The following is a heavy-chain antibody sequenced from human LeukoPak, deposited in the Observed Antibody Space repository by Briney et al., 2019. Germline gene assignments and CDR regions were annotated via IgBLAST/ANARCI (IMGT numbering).Heavy chain of an antibody. CDR3: AKASRSGGYYDSSGYYSY. J-gene: IGHJ4*02. Sequence: GGSLRLSCAASGFTFSSYEMNWVRQAPGKGLEWVSYISSSGSTIYYADSVKGRFTISRDNAKNSLYLQMNSLRAEDTALYYCAKASRSGGYYDSSGYYSYWGQGTLVTVSS. V-gene: IGHV3-48*03. CDR1: GFTFSSYE. CDR2: ISSSGSTI. D-gene: IGHD3-22*01.